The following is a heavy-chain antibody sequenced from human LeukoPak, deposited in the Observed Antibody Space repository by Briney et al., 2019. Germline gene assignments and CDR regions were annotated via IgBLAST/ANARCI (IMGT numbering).Heavy chain of an antibody. D-gene: IGHD1-26*01. Sequence: GGSLRLSCAASGFTFSSYWMSWVRQAPGKGLEWVANIKQDGSEKYYVDSVKGRFTISRDNAKNSLYLQMNSLRAEDTAVYYCARKGLLGGSYTFDYWGQRTLASASS. CDR1: GFTFSSYW. V-gene: IGHV3-7*01. CDR3: ARKGLLGGSYTFDY. CDR2: IKQDGSEK. J-gene: IGHJ4*02.